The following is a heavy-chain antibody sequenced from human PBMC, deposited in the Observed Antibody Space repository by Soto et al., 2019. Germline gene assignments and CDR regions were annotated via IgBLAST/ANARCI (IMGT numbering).Heavy chain of an antibody. Sequence: EARLLESGGGLVQPGGSLRLSGVVSGFSMTNHALTWVREAPGKGLEWVSSISSTGSKTYYADSIKGRFTISRDNSKNTVFLQMNSLRPDDMAFYFCAREPKPFLTGYYDLWGQGTLVTVSS. D-gene: IGHD3-9*01. CDR3: AREPKPFLTGYYDL. CDR1: GFSMTNHA. V-gene: IGHV3-23*01. CDR2: ISSTGSKT. J-gene: IGHJ4*02.